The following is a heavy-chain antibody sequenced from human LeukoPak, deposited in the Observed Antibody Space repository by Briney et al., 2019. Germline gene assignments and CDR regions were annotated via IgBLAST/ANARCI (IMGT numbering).Heavy chain of an antibody. Sequence: GGSLSLSCAASGFTVTTDHMSWVRQAPGKGLEWVSIIYAGGSTYHADSVKGRFTISRDNSKNTVHLQMSSLRAEDTAVYYCARVWELSYDYWGQGTLVTVSS. V-gene: IGHV3-53*01. CDR3: ARVWELSYDY. CDR1: GFTVTTDH. CDR2: IYAGGST. D-gene: IGHD1-26*01. J-gene: IGHJ4*02.